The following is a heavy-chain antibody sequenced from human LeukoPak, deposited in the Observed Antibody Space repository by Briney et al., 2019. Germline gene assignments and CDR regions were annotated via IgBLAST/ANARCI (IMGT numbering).Heavy chain of an antibody. CDR1: GGSISSYY. D-gene: IGHD2-15*01. V-gene: IGHV4-59*08. CDR2: IYYSGST. Sequence: PSETLSLTCTVSGGSISSYYWSWIRQPPGKGLEWIGYIYYSGSTNYNPSLKSRVTISVDTSKNQFSLKLSSVTAADTAVYYCARQAWGSRSFDYWGQGTLVTVSS. CDR3: ARQAWGSRSFDY. J-gene: IGHJ4*02.